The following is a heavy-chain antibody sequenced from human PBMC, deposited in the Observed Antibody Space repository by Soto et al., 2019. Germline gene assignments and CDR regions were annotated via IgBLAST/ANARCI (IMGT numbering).Heavy chain of an antibody. CDR2: INSAGSTT. V-gene: IGHV3-74*01. CDR1: GFTFTSYW. J-gene: IGHJ4*02. D-gene: IGHD1-26*01. Sequence: EVQLVESGGGLVQPGGSLRLSCAASGFTFTSYWIHWVRQVPGQGLVWVSRINSAGSTTNYADSVKGRFTISRDNAKSTVYLQMNSLRADDTAVYYCARAPRGGLVGGTPDYWGQGTLVTVSS. CDR3: ARAPRGGLVGGTPDY.